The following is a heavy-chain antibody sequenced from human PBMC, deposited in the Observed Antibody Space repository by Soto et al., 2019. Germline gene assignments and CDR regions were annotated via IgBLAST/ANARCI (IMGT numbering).Heavy chain of an antibody. V-gene: IGHV1-3*01. D-gene: IGHD4-4*01. Sequence: ASVKGSCKASRYTFTSYARHWVRQAPGQRLEWMGWINAGNGNTKYSQKFQGRVTITRDTSASTAYMELSSLRSEDTAVYYCARYSNYGWFDPWGQGTLVTVSS. CDR2: INAGNGNT. CDR1: RYTFTSYA. CDR3: ARYSNYGWFDP. J-gene: IGHJ5*02.